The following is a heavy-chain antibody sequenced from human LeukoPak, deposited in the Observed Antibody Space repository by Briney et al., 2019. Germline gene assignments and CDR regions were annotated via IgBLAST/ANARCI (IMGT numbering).Heavy chain of an antibody. Sequence: PSETLSLTCAVYGGSFSGYYWSWIRQPPGKGLEWIGEINHSGSTNYNPSLKSRVTISVDTSKNQFSLKLSSVTAADTAVYYCARGPGYCSGGSCYYFDYWGQGTLVTVSS. V-gene: IGHV4-34*01. CDR3: ARGPGYCSGGSCYYFDY. CDR2: INHSGST. J-gene: IGHJ4*02. D-gene: IGHD2-15*01. CDR1: GGSFSGYY.